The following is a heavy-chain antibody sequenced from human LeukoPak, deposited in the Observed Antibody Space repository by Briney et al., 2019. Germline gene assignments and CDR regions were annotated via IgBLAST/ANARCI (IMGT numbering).Heavy chain of an antibody. CDR1: GGSISSYY. D-gene: IGHD6-19*01. J-gene: IGHJ6*02. CDR3: ARAASGWYYSVYYYGMDV. CDR2: IYYSGST. V-gene: IGHV4-59*01. Sequence: PSETLSLTCTVSGGSISSYYWSWIRQPPGKGLEWIGYIYYSGSTNYNPSLKSRVTISVDTSKNQFSLKLSSVTAADTAVYYCARAASGWYYSVYYYGMDVWGQGTTVIVSS.